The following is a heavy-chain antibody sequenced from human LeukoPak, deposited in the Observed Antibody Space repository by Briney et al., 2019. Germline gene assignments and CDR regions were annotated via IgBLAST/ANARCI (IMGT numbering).Heavy chain of an antibody. CDR2: IYYTGRT. J-gene: IGHJ3*02. CDR1: GGPINTDY. CDR3: ARDLGRNDAFDI. V-gene: IGHV4-59*01. D-gene: IGHD1-14*01. Sequence: SETLSLTCTVSGGPINTDYWNWIRQPPGKGLEWIGYIYYTGRTNYNPSFKSRLTISIDTSKSQFSLTLSSVTAADTAAYYCARDLGRNDAFDIWGQGTMVTVSS.